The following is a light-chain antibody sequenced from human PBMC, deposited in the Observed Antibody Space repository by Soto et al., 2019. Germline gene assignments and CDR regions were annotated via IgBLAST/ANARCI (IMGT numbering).Light chain of an antibody. CDR3: SSYTRTSTLGV. Sequence: QSVLTQPSSLSGSPGESITTSCTGTSSDVGGYNSVSWYQQHPGKPPKLIIFDVTDRPSGVSNRFSGSKSGNTASLTISGLRAEDEADYYCSSYTRTSTLGVFGTGTKVTVL. V-gene: IGLV2-14*03. J-gene: IGLJ1*01. CDR1: SSDVGGYNS. CDR2: DVT.